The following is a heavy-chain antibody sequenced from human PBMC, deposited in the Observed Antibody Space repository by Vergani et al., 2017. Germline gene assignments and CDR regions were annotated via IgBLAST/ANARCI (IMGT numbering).Heavy chain of an antibody. Sequence: EVQLVESGGGLVQPGGSLRLSCAASGFTFSSYSMNWVRQAPGKGLEWVSYISSSSSTIYYADSVKGRFTISRDNAKNSLYLQLNSLRAEDTAVYYCAKVGYGDYVVSYVQHWGQGTLVTVSS. CDR3: AKVGYGDYVVSYVQH. CDR2: ISSSSSTI. V-gene: IGHV3-48*01. D-gene: IGHD4-17*01. J-gene: IGHJ1*01. CDR1: GFTFSSYS.